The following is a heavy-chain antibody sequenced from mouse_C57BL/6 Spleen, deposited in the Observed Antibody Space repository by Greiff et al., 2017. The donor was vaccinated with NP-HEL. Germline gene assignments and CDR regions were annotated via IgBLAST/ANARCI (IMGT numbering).Heavy chain of an antibody. J-gene: IGHJ2*01. V-gene: IGHV14-4*01. D-gene: IGHD1-1*01. CDR2: IDPENGDT. CDR3: TTTTTVVAD. Sequence: VQLQQSGAELVRPGASVKLSCTASGFNIKDDYMHWVKQRPEQGLEWIGWIDPENGDTEYASKFQGKATITADTSSNTAYLQLSSLTSEDTAVYYCTTTTTVVADWGQGTTLTVSS. CDR1: GFNIKDDY.